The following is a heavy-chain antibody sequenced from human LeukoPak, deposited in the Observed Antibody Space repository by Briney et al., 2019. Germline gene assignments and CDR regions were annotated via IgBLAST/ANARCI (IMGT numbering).Heavy chain of an antibody. CDR3: ARGERYDYVWGTHDY. D-gene: IGHD3-16*01. CDR1: GGSISSYY. V-gene: IGHV4-59*01. Sequence: SETLSLTYTVSGGSISSYYWSWIRQPPGKGLEWIGYMYYSGTTNYNPSLKSRVTISVDTSKNQFPLKLSSVTAADTAVYYCARGERYDYVWGTHDYWGQGTLVTVSS. J-gene: IGHJ4*02. CDR2: MYYSGTT.